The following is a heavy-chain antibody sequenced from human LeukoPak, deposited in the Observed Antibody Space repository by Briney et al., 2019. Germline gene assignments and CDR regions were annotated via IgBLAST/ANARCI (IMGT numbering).Heavy chain of an antibody. Sequence: GGSLRLSCAASGFTFSSYAMSWVRQAPGKGLEWVSAISGSGDSTYYADSVKGRFTISRDNSKNTLYLQMNSLRAEDTAVYYCAKAYSGSYYYFDYWGQGTLVTVSS. CDR1: GFTFSSYA. D-gene: IGHD1-26*01. CDR3: AKAYSGSYYYFDY. V-gene: IGHV3-23*01. J-gene: IGHJ4*02. CDR2: ISGSGDST.